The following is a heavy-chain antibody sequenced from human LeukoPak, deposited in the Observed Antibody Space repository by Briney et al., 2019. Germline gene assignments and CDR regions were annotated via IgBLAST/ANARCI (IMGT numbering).Heavy chain of an antibody. Sequence: SETLSLTCTVSGGSISSYYWGWIRQPPGKGLEWIGSIYHSGSTDYNPSLKSRVTISVDTSKNQFSLKLNSVTAADTAVYYCARRRDGYNLGFFDYWGQGTLVTVSS. CDR2: IYHSGST. CDR1: GGSISSYY. CDR3: ARRRDGYNLGFFDY. J-gene: IGHJ4*02. D-gene: IGHD5-24*01. V-gene: IGHV4-38-2*02.